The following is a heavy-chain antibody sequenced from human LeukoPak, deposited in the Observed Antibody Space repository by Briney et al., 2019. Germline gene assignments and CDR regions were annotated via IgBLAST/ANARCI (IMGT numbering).Heavy chain of an antibody. J-gene: IGHJ4*02. D-gene: IGHD1-26*01. CDR2: ISYDGSNK. V-gene: IGHV3-30*18. Sequence: GRSLRLSCAASGFTFSSYGMHWVRQAPGKGLEWVAVISYDGSNKYYADSVKGRFPISRDNSNNTLYLQMSSLRAEDTAVYYCAKEGSFSGSYSYYFDYWGQGTLVTVSS. CDR1: GFTFSSYG. CDR3: AKEGSFSGSYSYYFDY.